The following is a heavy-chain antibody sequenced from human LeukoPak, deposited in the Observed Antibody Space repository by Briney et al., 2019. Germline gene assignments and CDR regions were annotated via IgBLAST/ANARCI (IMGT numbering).Heavy chain of an antibody. CDR3: ARDPTYYYDSSGSRYFQH. J-gene: IGHJ1*01. D-gene: IGHD3-22*01. CDR1: GFTFSSYG. Sequence: GGSLRLSCAASGFTFSSYGMHWVRQAPGKGLEWVAVISYDGSNKYYADSVKGRFTISRDNSKNTLYLQMNSLRAEDTAVYYCARDPTYYYDSSGSRYFQHWGQGTLVTVSS. V-gene: IGHV3-30*03. CDR2: ISYDGSNK.